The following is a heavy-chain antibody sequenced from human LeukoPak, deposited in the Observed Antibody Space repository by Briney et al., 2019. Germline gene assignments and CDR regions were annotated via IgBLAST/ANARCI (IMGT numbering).Heavy chain of an antibody. Sequence: GGSLILSCAASGFTFINYWMSWVRQAPGKGLEWVANIKQDGSEKFYVDSVKGRFTISRDNAKNSLYLQMNSLRAEDTAVYYCARDYFTSAAAVNWFDPWGQGTLVTVSS. J-gene: IGHJ5*02. CDR1: GFTFINYW. CDR2: IKQDGSEK. V-gene: IGHV3-7*04. CDR3: ARDYFTSAAAVNWFDP. D-gene: IGHD6-13*01.